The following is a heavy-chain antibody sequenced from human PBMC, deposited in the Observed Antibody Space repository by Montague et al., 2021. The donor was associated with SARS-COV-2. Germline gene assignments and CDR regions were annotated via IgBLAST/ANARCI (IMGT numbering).Heavy chain of an antibody. CDR3: ARAPRIVVVIWSTDVFDI. J-gene: IGHJ3*02. Sequence: SLRLSCAASGFTFSSYNMNWVRQAPGKGLEWVSSISGSSRYISYADSVKGRFTISRDNAKNSLYLQMNSLRAEDTAVYYCARAPRIVVVIWSTDVFDIWGQGTMVTVSS. D-gene: IGHD3-22*01. V-gene: IGHV3-21*01. CDR2: ISGSSRYI. CDR1: GFTFSSYN.